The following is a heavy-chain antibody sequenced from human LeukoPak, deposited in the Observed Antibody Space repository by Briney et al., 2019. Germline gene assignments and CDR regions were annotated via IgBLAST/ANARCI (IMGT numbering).Heavy chain of an antibody. D-gene: IGHD3-3*01. CDR1: GGSISSSNW. CDR3: ARGGRNFWSGYDFDY. Sequence: KSSETLSLTCAVSGGSISSSNWWSWVRQPPGRGLEWIGEIYHSGSTNYNPSPKSRVTISVDTSKKQFSLKLSSVTAADTAVYYCARGGRNFWSGYDFDYWGQGTLVTVSS. CDR2: IYHSGST. J-gene: IGHJ4*02. V-gene: IGHV4-4*02.